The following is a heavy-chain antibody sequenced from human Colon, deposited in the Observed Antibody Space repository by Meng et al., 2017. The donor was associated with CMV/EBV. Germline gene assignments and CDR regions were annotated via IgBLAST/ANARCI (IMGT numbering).Heavy chain of an antibody. CDR1: GSNFNKNY. D-gene: IGHD1-14*01. Sequence: GGSLRPPCAPPGSNFNKNYMNWVCQAPGKGLEWVSVFYSDGATFVDYTSYADSVRGRFTISRDNSNNILYLQMDSLGADDTAVYYCASHTHYAGNPPGTHNCWGQGTLVTVSS. CDR3: ASHTHYAGNPPGTHNC. V-gene: IGHV3-53*01. J-gene: IGHJ4*02. CDR2: FYSDGATFVDYT.